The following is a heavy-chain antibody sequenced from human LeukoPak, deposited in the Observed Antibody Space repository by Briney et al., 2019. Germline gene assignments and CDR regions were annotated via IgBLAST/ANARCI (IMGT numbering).Heavy chain of an antibody. CDR2: IKSDGSST. J-gene: IGHJ4*02. D-gene: IGHD3-22*01. V-gene: IGHV3-74*01. CDR3: ARDGEFYYDRSSY. CDR1: GFTFNNYW. Sequence: GGSLRLSCAASGFTFNNYWMHWVRQGPGKGLVWVSRIKSDGSSTTYADSVKGRFTISRDNAKNSLYLQMNSLRAEDTAVYYCARDGEFYYDRSSYWGQGSLVTVSS.